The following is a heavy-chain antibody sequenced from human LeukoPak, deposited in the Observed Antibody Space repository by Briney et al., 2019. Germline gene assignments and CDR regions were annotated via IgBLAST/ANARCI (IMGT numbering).Heavy chain of an antibody. J-gene: IGHJ4*02. CDR2: ISWNGGRT. CDR3: AKVKASWWDLLFDY. V-gene: IGHV3-20*04. CDR1: GFTLDDYG. Sequence: RAGGSLRLSCAASGFTLDDYGMSWVRQAPGKGLEWVSGISWNGGRTGYADSLKGRFTVSRDNAKNSLYLQMNSLRAEDTAVYYCAKVKASWWDLLFDYWGQGTLVTVSS. D-gene: IGHD1-26*01.